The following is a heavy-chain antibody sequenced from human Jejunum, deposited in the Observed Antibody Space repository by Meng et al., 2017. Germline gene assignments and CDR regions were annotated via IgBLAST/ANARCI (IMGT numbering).Heavy chain of an antibody. V-gene: IGHV4-61*02. CDR2: IYHNGNS. J-gene: IGHJ3*02. CDR1: GGSISGDNYY. Sequence: SETLSLTCTVSGGSISGDNYYWSWIRQPAGKGLEWIGRIYHNGNSNYNPSLKSRVTMSVDTSKNQFSLKLNSVTAADTATYYCVGDSSGYSKDAFDIWGQGTVVTVSS. D-gene: IGHD3-22*01. CDR3: VGDSSGYSKDAFDI.